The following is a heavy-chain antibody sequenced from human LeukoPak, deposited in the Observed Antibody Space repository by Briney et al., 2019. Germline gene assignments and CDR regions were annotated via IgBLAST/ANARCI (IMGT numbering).Heavy chain of an antibody. CDR1: GFTFTNAW. V-gene: IGHV3-15*01. CDR2: IKSKDDGETT. Sequence: GGSLRLSCAASGFTFTNAWMTWVRQAPGKGLEWVGRIKSKDDGETTDYTAPVKGRFTMSRDDSKATLYLQMNSLAAEDTAVYYCTTDLGLTMIRGVIVYWGQGALVTVSS. CDR3: TTDLGLTMIRGVIVY. J-gene: IGHJ4*02. D-gene: IGHD3-10*01.